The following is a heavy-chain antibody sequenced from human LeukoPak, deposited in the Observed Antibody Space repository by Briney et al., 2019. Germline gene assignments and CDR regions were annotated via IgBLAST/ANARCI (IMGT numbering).Heavy chain of an antibody. Sequence: PSETLSLTCTVSGGSISSSSYYWGWIRQPPGKGLEWIGSIYYSGSTYYNPSLKSRVTISVDTSKNQFSLKLSSVTAADTAVYYCARQDPVVGATYPADYWGQGTLVTVSS. D-gene: IGHD1-26*01. J-gene: IGHJ4*02. V-gene: IGHV4-39*01. CDR1: GGSISSSSYY. CDR2: IYYSGST. CDR3: ARQDPVVGATYPADY.